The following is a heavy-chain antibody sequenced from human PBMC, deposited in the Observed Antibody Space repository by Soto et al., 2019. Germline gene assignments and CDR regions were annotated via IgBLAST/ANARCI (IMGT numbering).Heavy chain of an antibody. J-gene: IGHJ6*03. CDR2: IKEDGGEK. CDR3: ARLRYFDWLYYMDV. Sequence: PGGSLRLSCTASGFTFSSNSMSWVRQAPGKGLEWVANIKEDGGEKYYVDSMKGRFTISRDNAKNSLYLQMNSLRAEDTTVYYCARLRYFDWLYYMDVWGKGTTVTVSS. D-gene: IGHD3-9*01. CDR1: GFTFSSNS. V-gene: IGHV3-7*01.